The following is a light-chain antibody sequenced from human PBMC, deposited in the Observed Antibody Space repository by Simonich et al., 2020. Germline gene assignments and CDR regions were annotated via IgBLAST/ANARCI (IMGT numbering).Light chain of an antibody. Sequence: DIVMTQSPDSLAVSLGERATINCKSSQSVLYSSNNNNYLAWYQQKPGQPPKLLIYLASTRESGVPDRFSGSGSGTDFTLTISSLQAEDVAVYYCQQYYSTPPYTFGQGTKLEIK. CDR3: QQYYSTPPYT. CDR1: QSVLYSSNNNNY. CDR2: LAS. J-gene: IGKJ2*01. V-gene: IGKV4-1*01.